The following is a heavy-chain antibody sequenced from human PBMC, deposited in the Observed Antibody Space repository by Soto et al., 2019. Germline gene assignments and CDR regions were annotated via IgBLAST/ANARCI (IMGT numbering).Heavy chain of an antibody. CDR1: GLTFGSRA. D-gene: IGHD3-10*01. CDR2: ITDTGGDA. Sequence: GSLRLSCVASGLTFGSRAMSWVRQAPGEGLQWVSTITDTGGDAKYADSVRGRFVISRDNSKKTLYLQMTSLTAEDSAMYYCARGSTDSYPGSRIFDFWGRGTLVTVSS. CDR3: ARGSTDSYPGSRIFDF. J-gene: IGHJ4*02. V-gene: IGHV3-23*01.